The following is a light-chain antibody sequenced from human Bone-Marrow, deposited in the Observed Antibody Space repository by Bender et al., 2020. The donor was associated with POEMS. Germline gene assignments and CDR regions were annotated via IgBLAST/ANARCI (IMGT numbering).Light chain of an antibody. J-gene: IGLJ3*02. CDR3: CSYAGINNWV. Sequence: QSALTQPPSVSGSPGQSVTISCTGTSSDVGSFNRVSWYQQPPGTAPKLMIYEVNKRPSGVPDRFSGSKSDNTASLTVSGLQAEDEADYYCCSYAGINNWVFGGGTKLTVL. V-gene: IGLV2-8*01. CDR1: SSDVGSFNR. CDR2: EVN.